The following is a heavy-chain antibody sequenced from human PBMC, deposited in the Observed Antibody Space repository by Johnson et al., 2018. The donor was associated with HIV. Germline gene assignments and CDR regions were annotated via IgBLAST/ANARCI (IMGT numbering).Heavy chain of an antibody. CDR3: ARGSGSYYSNAFDI. V-gene: IGHV3-11*01. Sequence: QVQLVESGGGLVKPGGSLRLSCAAPGLTFSDYYMTWIRQAPGKGLELVSYISSSGSTMYYADSVKGRFTISRDNAKNSLYLQINSLRAEDTALYCCARGSGSYYSNAFDIWGQGTRVTVSS. CDR2: ISSSGSTM. D-gene: IGHD1-26*01. CDR1: GLTFSDYY. J-gene: IGHJ3*02.